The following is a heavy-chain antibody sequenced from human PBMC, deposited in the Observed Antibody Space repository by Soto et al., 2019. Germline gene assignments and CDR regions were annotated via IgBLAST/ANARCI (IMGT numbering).Heavy chain of an antibody. Sequence: PGGSLRLSCAASGFTFNDYYMSWIRQAPGKGLEWVSYISSSGDTIYHADSVKGRFTISRDNAKNSLYLQMNSLRAEDTAVYYCARVIPGAEAWFDPWGQGTLVTVSS. CDR1: GFTFNDYY. J-gene: IGHJ5*02. V-gene: IGHV3-11*01. CDR2: ISSSGDTI. D-gene: IGHD2-2*01. CDR3: ARVIPGAEAWFDP.